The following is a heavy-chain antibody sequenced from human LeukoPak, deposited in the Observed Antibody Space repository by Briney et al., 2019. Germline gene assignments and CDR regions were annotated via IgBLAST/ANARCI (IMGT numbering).Heavy chain of an antibody. CDR3: ARSGAVLGIVYYMDV. V-gene: IGHV3-30-3*01. CDR2: ISYDGSNK. Sequence: PGGSLRLSCAASGFTFSSYAMHWVRQAPGKGLEWVAVISYDGSNKYYADSVKGRFTISRDNSKNTLYLQMNSLRAGDTAVYYCARSGAVLGIVYYMDVWGKGTTATVSS. CDR1: GFTFSSYA. D-gene: IGHD6-19*01. J-gene: IGHJ6*03.